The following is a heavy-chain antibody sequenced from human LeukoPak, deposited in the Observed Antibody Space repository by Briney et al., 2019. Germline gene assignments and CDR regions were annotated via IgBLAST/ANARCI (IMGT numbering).Heavy chain of an antibody. CDR3: ASLYYYGSGSKNWFDP. Sequence: ASVKVSCKASGYTFTSYDINWVRQATGQGLEWMGWMNPNSGNTGYAQKFQGRVTMTRDTSISTAYMELSRLRSDDTAVYYCASLYYYGSGSKNWFDPWGQGTLVTVSS. V-gene: IGHV1-8*01. CDR2: MNPNSGNT. D-gene: IGHD3-10*01. J-gene: IGHJ5*02. CDR1: GYTFTSYD.